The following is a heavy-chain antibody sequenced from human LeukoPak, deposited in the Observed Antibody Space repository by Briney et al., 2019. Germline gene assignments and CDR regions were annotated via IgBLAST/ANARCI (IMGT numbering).Heavy chain of an antibody. CDR2: IYYSGST. J-gene: IGHJ5*02. Sequence: SETLSLTCTVSGGSISSGGYYWSWIRQHPGKGLEWIGYIYYSGSTYYNPSLKSRVTISVDTPKNQFSLKLSSVTAADTAVYYCAREVVSDTGWFDPWGQGTLVTVSS. V-gene: IGHV4-31*03. CDR1: GGSISSGGYY. D-gene: IGHD2-8*02. CDR3: AREVVSDTGWFDP.